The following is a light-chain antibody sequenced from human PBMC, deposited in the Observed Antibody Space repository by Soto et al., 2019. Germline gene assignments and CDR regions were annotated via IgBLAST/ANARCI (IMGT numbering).Light chain of an antibody. CDR2: GAS. J-gene: IGKJ4*01. V-gene: IGKV3-20*01. Sequence: EIVLTQSPGTLSLSPGERATLSCRASQSVTSTYLAWYQQKPGQAPRLLIYGASKRQSGVPARFSGGGSGTDFTLTSSSLEPEDFAVYYCQQFSGSVTFGGGTRVDI. CDR3: QQFSGSVT. CDR1: QSVTSTY.